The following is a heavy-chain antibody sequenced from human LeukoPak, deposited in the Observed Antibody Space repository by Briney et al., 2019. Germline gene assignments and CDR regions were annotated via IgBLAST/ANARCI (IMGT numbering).Heavy chain of an antibody. D-gene: IGHD3-3*01. V-gene: IGHV3-30*03. Sequence: GGSLRLSCAASGFTFRSYGMQWVRQAPGKGLEWVAVISYEGSSKYYADSVKGRFTIPRDNSRNTLYLQMNSLRAEDTALYYCVTDRDFWSGYSYDYWGQGTLVTVSS. CDR3: VTDRDFWSGYSYDY. J-gene: IGHJ4*02. CDR1: GFTFRSYG. CDR2: ISYEGSSK.